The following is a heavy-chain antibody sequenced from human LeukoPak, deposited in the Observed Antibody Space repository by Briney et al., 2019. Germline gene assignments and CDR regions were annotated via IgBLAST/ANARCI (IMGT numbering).Heavy chain of an antibody. D-gene: IGHD6-19*01. CDR1: GFTFSSYS. Sequence: PGGSLRLSCAASGFTFSSYSMNWVRQAPGKGLEWVSSISSSSSYIYYADSVKGRFTISRDNAKYSLYLQMNSLRAEDTAVYYCAKERNLEIAVAGTIFHYWGQGTLVTVSS. J-gene: IGHJ4*02. CDR3: AKERNLEIAVAGTIFHY. V-gene: IGHV3-21*01. CDR2: ISSSSSYI.